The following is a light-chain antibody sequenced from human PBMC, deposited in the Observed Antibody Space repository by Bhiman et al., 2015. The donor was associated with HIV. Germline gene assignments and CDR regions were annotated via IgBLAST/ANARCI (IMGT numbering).Light chain of an antibody. CDR1: SSNIGSHY. J-gene: IGLJ2*01. CDR3: ATWDDSLSAVI. Sequence: QSVLTQPPSASGTPGQRVTISCSGSSSNIGSHYVYWYHHVPGTTPKVLIYRNNQRPSGVPDRFSGFRSGTSASLAISGLRSEDEADCYCATWDDSLSAVIFGGGTKLTVL. CDR2: RNN. V-gene: IGLV1-47*01.